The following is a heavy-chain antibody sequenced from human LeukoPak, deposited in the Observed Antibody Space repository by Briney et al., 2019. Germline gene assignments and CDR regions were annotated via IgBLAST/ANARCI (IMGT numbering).Heavy chain of an antibody. CDR3: AKGGGQQLVILFDY. Sequence: GGSLRLSCAASGFTFSSYAMSWVRQAPGKGLEWVSAISGSGGSTYYADSVKGRFTTSRDNSKNTLYLQMNSLRAEDTAVYYCAKGGGQQLVILFDYWGQGTLVTVSS. V-gene: IGHV3-23*01. CDR2: ISGSGGST. D-gene: IGHD6-13*01. J-gene: IGHJ4*02. CDR1: GFTFSSYA.